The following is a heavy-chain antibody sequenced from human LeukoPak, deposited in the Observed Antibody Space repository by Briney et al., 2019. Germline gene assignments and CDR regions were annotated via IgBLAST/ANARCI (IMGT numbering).Heavy chain of an antibody. Sequence: PSETLSLTCAVYGGSFSGYHWSWIRQPPGKGLEWIGEINHSGSTNYNPSLKSRVTISVDTSKNQFSLKLSSVTAADTAVYYCARGLRRWLRDPFDYWGQGTLVTVSS. CDR1: GGSFSGYH. CDR2: INHSGST. CDR3: ARGLRRWLRDPFDY. J-gene: IGHJ4*02. V-gene: IGHV4-34*01. D-gene: IGHD5-12*01.